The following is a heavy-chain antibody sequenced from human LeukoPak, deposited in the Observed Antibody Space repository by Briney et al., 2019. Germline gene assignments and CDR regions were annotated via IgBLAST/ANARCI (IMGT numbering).Heavy chain of an antibody. CDR3: ARSYYYGSGSYSDY. CDR1: GYTFTSYG. V-gene: IGHV1-18*01. D-gene: IGHD3-10*01. CDR2: IGAYNGNT. J-gene: IGHJ4*02. Sequence: ASVKVSCKASGYTFTSYGIRWVRQAPGQGLEWMGWIGAYNGNTNYAQKLQGRVTMTTDTSTSTAYMELRSLRSDDTAVYYCARSYYYGSGSYSDYWGQGTLVTVSS.